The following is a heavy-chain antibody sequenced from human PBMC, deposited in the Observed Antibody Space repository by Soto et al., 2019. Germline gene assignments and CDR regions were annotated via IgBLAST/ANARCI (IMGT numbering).Heavy chain of an antibody. CDR3: ARGGDGYNQAYKFYFDS. Sequence: SVKVSCKSSGGTFSSYTISWVRQAPGQGLEWMGGIIPMFGTTRYAQKFQGGVTITADKSTNTAYMELTSLRSEDTALYYCARGGDGYNQAYKFYFDSWGQGTLVTVSS. J-gene: IGHJ4*02. V-gene: IGHV1-69*06. CDR1: GGTFSSYT. D-gene: IGHD5-12*01. CDR2: IIPMFGTT.